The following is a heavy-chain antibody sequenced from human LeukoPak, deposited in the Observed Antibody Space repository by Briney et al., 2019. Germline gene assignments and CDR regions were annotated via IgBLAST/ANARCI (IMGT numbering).Heavy chain of an antibody. Sequence: GRSLRLSCAASGFTCTNAWMTWVRQAPGKGLEWVGRIKSKTDGATTDYAAPVKGRFTISRDDSKNTLYLQMNSLKTEDTAVYYCTASGGSSRFDYWGHGTLVTVSS. J-gene: IGHJ4*01. CDR3: TASGGSSRFDY. V-gene: IGHV3-15*01. D-gene: IGHD1-26*01. CDR1: GFTCTNAW. CDR2: IKSKTDGATT.